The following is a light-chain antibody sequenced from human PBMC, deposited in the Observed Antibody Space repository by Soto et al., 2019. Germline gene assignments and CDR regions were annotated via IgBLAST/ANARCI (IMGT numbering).Light chain of an antibody. J-gene: IGKJ1*01. Sequence: DIQMTQSPSTLSASVGDRVTITCRASQSITTWLVWYQQKPGKVPKVLIYRASSLESGVPSRFSGSGSGTEFTLTISSLQPDDFATYYCQQYNSYSWTFGQGTKVEIK. CDR2: RAS. CDR1: QSITTW. V-gene: IGKV1-5*03. CDR3: QQYNSYSWT.